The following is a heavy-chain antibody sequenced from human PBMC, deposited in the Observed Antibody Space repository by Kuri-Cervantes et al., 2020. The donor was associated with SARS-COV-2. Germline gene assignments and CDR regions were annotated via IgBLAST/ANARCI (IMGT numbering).Heavy chain of an antibody. CDR1: GGSISSHY. V-gene: IGHV4-59*11. CDR2: IYYSGST. D-gene: IGHD3-3*01. J-gene: IGHJ5*02. CDR3: ARLYDFWSGSQAGRFDP. Sequence: SETLSLTCTVSGGSISSHYWSWIRQPPGKGLEWIGYIYYSGSTNYNPSLKSRVTISVDTSKNQSSLKLSSVTAADTAVYYCARLYDFWSGSQAGRFDPWGQGTLVTVSS.